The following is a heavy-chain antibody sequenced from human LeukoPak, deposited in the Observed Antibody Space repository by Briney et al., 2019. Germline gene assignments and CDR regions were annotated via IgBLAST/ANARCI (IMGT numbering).Heavy chain of an antibody. CDR1: GYTLTELS. D-gene: IGHD2/OR15-2a*01. Sequence: GASVKVSCKVSGYTLTELSMHWVRQAPGKGLEWMGGFDPEDGETIYAQKFQGRVTITADESTSTAYMELSSLRSEDTAVYYCARGINRGSQGSHFDYWGQGTLVTVSS. V-gene: IGHV1-24*01. J-gene: IGHJ4*02. CDR3: ARGINRGSQGSHFDY. CDR2: FDPEDGET.